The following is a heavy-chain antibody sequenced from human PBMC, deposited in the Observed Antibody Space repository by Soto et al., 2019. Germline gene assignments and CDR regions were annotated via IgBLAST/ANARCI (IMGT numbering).Heavy chain of an antibody. CDR1: GFTFSNAW. CDR3: TVPTWNYLYYYYYFDA. D-gene: IGHD1-7*01. V-gene: IGHV3-15*01. J-gene: IGHJ4*02. CDR2: IKSKTDGGTT. Sequence: GGSLRLSCAASGFTFSNAWMSWVRQAPGKGLEWVGRIKSKTDGGTTDYAAPVKGRFTISRDDSKNTLYLQMNSLKTEDTAVYYCTVPTWNYLYYYYYFDAWGQGSLVTVSS.